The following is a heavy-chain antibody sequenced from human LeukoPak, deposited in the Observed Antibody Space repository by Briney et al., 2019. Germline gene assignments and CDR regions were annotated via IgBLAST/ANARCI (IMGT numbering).Heavy chain of an antibody. Sequence: GGSLRLSCAASGFTLSSYAMSWARQAPGKGLVWVANIKQDGSEKYYVDSVKGRFTISRDNAKNSLYLQMNSLRAEDTAVYYCARDSSGWYPTWGQGTLVTVSS. CDR3: ARDSSGWYPT. CDR1: GFTLSSYA. V-gene: IGHV3-7*01. J-gene: IGHJ5*02. D-gene: IGHD6-19*01. CDR2: IKQDGSEK.